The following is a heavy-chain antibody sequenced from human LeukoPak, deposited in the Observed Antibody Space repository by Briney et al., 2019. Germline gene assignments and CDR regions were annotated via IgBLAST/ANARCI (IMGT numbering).Heavy chain of an antibody. V-gene: IGHV4-31*03. J-gene: IGHJ4*02. D-gene: IGHD3-22*01. CDR2: IYYSGST. Sequence: SQTLSLTCTVSGGSISSGTYFWNWVRQHPGKGLEWIGYIYYSGSTSYNPPLKTRVIISVDTSKNQFSLKLSSVTAADTAVYYCASLYYESSGYDRTFDYWGQGTLVAVSS. CDR3: ASLYYESSGYDRTFDY. CDR1: GGSISSGTYF.